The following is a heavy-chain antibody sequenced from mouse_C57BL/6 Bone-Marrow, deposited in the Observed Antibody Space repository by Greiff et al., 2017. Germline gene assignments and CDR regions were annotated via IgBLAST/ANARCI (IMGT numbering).Heavy chain of an antibody. V-gene: IGHV5-12*01. J-gene: IGHJ4*01. CDR2: ISNGGGST. CDR3: ARDYSNPRAMDY. Sequence: EVQLVESGGGLVQPGGSLKLSCAASGFTFSDYYMYWVRQTPEKRLEWVAYISNGGGSTYYPDTVKGRFTISRDNAKNTLYLQMSRLKSEDTAMYYCARDYSNPRAMDYWGQGTSVTVSS. D-gene: IGHD2-5*01. CDR1: GFTFSDYY.